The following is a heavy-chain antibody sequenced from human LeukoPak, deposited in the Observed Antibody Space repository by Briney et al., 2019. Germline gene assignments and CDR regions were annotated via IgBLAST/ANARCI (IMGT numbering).Heavy chain of an antibody. CDR1: GFTFSSYG. CDR2: IWYDGSNK. J-gene: IGHJ4*02. D-gene: IGHD1-26*01. CDR3: AKEQGVGATLDY. Sequence: GGSLRLSCAASGFTFSSYGMHWVRQSPGKGLEWVAVIWYDGSNKYYADSVKGRFTISRDNSKNTLYLQMNSLRADDTAVYYCAKEQGVGATLDYWGQGTLVTVSS. V-gene: IGHV3-33*06.